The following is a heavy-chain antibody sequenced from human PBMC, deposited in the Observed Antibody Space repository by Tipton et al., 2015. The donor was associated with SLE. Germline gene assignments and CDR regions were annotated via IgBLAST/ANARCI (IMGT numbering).Heavy chain of an antibody. V-gene: IGHV1-18*01. D-gene: IGHD3-10*01. Sequence: QVQLVQSGPEVKKPGASVKVSCKASGYTFTSYGISWVRQAPGQGLEWMGWISAYNGNTNYAQKLQGRVTMTTDTSTSTAYMELRSLRSDDTAVYYCAREEASPHYYGSGWFDPWGQGTLVTVSS. J-gene: IGHJ5*02. CDR2: ISAYNGNT. CDR1: GYTFTSYG. CDR3: AREEASPHYYGSGWFDP.